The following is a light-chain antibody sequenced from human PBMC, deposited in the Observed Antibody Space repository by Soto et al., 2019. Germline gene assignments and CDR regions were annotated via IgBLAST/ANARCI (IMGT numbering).Light chain of an antibody. Sequence: QAVVTQPPSVSGAPGQRVTISCTGSSSNIGAGYDVHWYQQLPGTAPKLLIYGNSNRPSGVPDRFSGSKSGTSASLAITGLQAEDEAAYSCQSYDSSLSGYVFGTGTKLTVL. V-gene: IGLV1-40*01. CDR3: QSYDSSLSGYV. CDR1: SSNIGAGYD. CDR2: GNS. J-gene: IGLJ1*01.